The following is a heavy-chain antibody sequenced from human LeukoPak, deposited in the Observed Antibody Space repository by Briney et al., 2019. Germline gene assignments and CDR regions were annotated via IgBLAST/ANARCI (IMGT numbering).Heavy chain of an antibody. V-gene: IGHV3-33*06. J-gene: IGHJ3*01. D-gene: IGHD1-26*01. CDR2: IWYDGSNK. CDR1: GFTFSSYG. Sequence: GRSLRLSCAASGFTFSSYGMHWVRQAPGKGLEWVAVIWYDGSNKYYADSVKGRFTISRDNSKNTLYLQMNSLRAEDTAVYYCAKLGSVAATTPRAFDPWGQGTMVTVSS. CDR3: AKLGSVAATTPRAFDP.